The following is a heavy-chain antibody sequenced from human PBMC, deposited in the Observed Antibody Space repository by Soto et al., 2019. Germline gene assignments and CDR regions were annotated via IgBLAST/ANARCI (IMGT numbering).Heavy chain of an antibody. Sequence: GGSLRLSCAASGFIFSNYAMNWVRQAPGKGLEWVSTISGSGAGTYYADSVKGRFTVSRDNSKNTLNLQMNGLIPEDTAVYYCAKPRDSTTWYYFDSWGQGTLVTVSS. CDR3: AKPRDSTTWYYFDS. CDR2: ISGSGAGT. J-gene: IGHJ4*02. D-gene: IGHD6-13*01. V-gene: IGHV3-23*01. CDR1: GFIFSNYA.